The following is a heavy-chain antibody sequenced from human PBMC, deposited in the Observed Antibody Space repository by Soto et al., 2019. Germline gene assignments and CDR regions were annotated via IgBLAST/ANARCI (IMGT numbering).Heavy chain of an antibody. Sequence: SETLSLTCTVSGASIRSTDYYWSWIRQAPGKGLEWIGYVYYTGSTYYNPSLMSRLTISVDTSKNQFSLKLTSVTATETAVYYCVRTAREGAVAPHWFDRWGQGTQVTVSS. J-gene: IGHJ5*02. D-gene: IGHD2-21*02. CDR3: VRTAREGAVAPHWFDR. CDR2: VYYTGST. V-gene: IGHV4-30-4*01. CDR1: GASIRSTDYY.